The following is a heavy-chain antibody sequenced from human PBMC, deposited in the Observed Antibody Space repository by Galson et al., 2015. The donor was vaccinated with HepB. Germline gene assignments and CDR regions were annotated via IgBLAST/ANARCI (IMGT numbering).Heavy chain of an antibody. Sequence: SVKVSCKASGGTFSSYAISWVRQAPGQGLEWMGGIIPIFGTANYAQKFQGRVTITADESTSTAYMELSSLRSEDTAVYYCARMSPLYDILTLTSYYYYGMDVWGQGTTVTVSS. CDR1: GGTFSSYA. J-gene: IGHJ6*02. V-gene: IGHV1-69*13. CDR3: ARMSPLYDILTLTSYYYYGMDV. CDR2: IIPIFGTA. D-gene: IGHD3-9*01.